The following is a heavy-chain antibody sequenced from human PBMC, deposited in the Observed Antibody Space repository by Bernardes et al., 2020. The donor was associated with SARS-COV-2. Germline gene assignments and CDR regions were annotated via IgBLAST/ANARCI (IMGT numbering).Heavy chain of an antibody. V-gene: IGHV4-39*01. CDR2: VHYSGPT. CDR1: GGSISTGSYY. D-gene: IGHD6-19*01. CDR3: ARRGWPGTVPFDY. Sequence: SETLSLTRTVSGGSISTGSYYWGWIRQSPGKGLEWIGSVHYSGPTYYNPSLKSRVTISADTSKNQFSLRLSSVTAADTAVYYCARRGWPGTVPFDYWGQGTLVTVSS. J-gene: IGHJ4*02.